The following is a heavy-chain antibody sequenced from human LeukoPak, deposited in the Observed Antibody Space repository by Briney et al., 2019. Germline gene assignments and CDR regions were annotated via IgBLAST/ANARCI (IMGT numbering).Heavy chain of an antibody. D-gene: IGHD3-10*01. CDR3: AREWAGGEAGDHDAFDI. CDR1: GYTFTSYA. CDR2: INTNTGNP. Sequence: ASVKVSCKASGYTFTSYAMNWVRQAPGQGLEWMGWINTNTGNPTYAQGFTGRFVFSLDTSVSTAYLQISSLKAEDTAVYYCAREWAGGEAGDHDAFDIWGQGTMVTVSS. J-gene: IGHJ3*02. V-gene: IGHV7-4-1*02.